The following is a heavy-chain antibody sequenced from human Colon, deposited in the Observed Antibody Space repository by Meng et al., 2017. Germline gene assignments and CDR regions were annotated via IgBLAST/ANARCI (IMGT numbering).Heavy chain of an antibody. V-gene: IGHV4-34*10. CDR3: LRGSGGSV. CDR1: GGSFSDYY. D-gene: IGHD3-10*01. Sequence: QVQLQESGPGLVKPSETLSLTCAVYGGSFSDYYWNWIRQFSGKGLEWIGEIPHRGSSAYNPSLKSRVSMSIDKSKNQFSLKLTSVTAADTAVYHCLRGSGGSVWGQGTLVTVSS. CDR2: IPHRGSS. J-gene: IGHJ1*01.